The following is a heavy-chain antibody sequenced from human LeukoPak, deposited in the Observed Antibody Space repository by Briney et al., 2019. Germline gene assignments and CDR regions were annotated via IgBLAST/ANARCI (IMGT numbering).Heavy chain of an antibody. V-gene: IGHV3-23*01. CDR1: GFTFSSFV. CDR2: IVGSGGST. D-gene: IGHD2-2*01. J-gene: IGHJ6*02. CDR3: ARGRSTSVSYYYGMDV. Sequence: GGSLRLSCAASGFTFSSFVMTWVRQAPGKGLEWVSGIVGSGGSTYYADSVKGRFTISRDNSKNTLYLQMNSLRAEDTAVYYCARGRSTSVSYYYGMDVWGQGTTVTVSS.